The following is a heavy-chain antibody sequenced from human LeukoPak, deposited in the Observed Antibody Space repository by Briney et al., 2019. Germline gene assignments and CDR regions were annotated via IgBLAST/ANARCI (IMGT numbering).Heavy chain of an antibody. J-gene: IGHJ5*02. CDR3: ARQTGFGWFDP. V-gene: IGHV1-18*01. CDR1: GYTFTSYG. D-gene: IGHD3-9*01. CDR2: ISAYNSNT. Sequence: ASVKLSCTASGYTFTSYGISWVRQAPGQGLEWMGWISAYNSNTNYAQKLQGRVTMTTDTSTSTAYMQLRRLRSDDTAVYYCARQTGFGWFDPWGQGTLVTVSS.